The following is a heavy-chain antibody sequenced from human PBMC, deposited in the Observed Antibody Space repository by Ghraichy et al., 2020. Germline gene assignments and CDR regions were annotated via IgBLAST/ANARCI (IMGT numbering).Heavy chain of an antibody. Sequence: GGSLRLSCAASGFTFSSYWMHWVRQAPGKGLVWVSRINSDGSSTSYADSVKGRFTISRDNAKNTLYLQMNSLRAEDTAVYYCARLYCGGYCYLYYHYGMDVWGQGTTVTVSS. J-gene: IGHJ6*02. V-gene: IGHV3-74*01. CDR2: INSDGSST. CDR1: GFTFSSYW. CDR3: ARLYCGGYCYLYYHYGMDV. D-gene: IGHD2-21*01.